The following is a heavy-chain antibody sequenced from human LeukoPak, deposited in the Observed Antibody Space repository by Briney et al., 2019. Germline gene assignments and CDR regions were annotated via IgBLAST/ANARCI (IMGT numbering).Heavy chain of an antibody. CDR2: MNPNSGNT. V-gene: IGHV1-8*01. CDR1: GYTFTNCD. Sequence: ASVKVSCKASGYTFTNCDINWVRQAAGQGLEWMGWMNPNSGNTGYAQKFQGRVTMTRNTSISTAYMELSSLKSEDTAVYYCARALRYCSTTSCQYYFDYWGQGTLVTVSS. CDR3: ARALRYCSTTSCQYYFDY. D-gene: IGHD2-2*01. J-gene: IGHJ4*02.